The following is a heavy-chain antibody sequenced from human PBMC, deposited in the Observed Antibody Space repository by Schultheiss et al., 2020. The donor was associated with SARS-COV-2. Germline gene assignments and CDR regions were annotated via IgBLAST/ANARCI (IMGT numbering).Heavy chain of an antibody. CDR1: GFTFSSYS. V-gene: IGHV3-21*01. CDR2: ISSSSSYI. Sequence: GESLKISCAASGFTFSSYSMNWVRQAPGKGLEWVSSISSSSSYIYYADSVKGRFTISRDNAKNSLYLQMNSLRAEDTAVYYCARDLFPSSGYNPGDYWGQGTLVTVSS. D-gene: IGHD6-19*01. CDR3: ARDLFPSSGYNPGDY. J-gene: IGHJ4*02.